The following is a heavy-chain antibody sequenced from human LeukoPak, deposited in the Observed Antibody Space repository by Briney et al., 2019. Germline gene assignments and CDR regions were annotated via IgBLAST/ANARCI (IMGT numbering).Heavy chain of an antibody. J-gene: IGHJ4*02. D-gene: IGHD4-17*01. CDR2: INHSGST. Sequence: SETLSLTCAVYGGSFSGYYWSWIRQPPGKGLEWIGEINHSGSTNYNPSPKSRVTISVDTSKNQFSLKLSSVTAADTAVYYCASLTNYGDYGPGYYFDYWGQGTLVTVSS. V-gene: IGHV4-34*01. CDR1: GGSFSGYY. CDR3: ASLTNYGDYGPGYYFDY.